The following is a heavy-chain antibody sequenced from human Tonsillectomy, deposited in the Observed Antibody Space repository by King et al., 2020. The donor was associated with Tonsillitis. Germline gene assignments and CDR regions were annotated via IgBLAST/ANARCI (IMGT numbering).Heavy chain of an antibody. J-gene: IGHJ6*02. CDR1: GGSISSYY. CDR3: ARDKVCSGYYCAYGMDV. V-gene: IGHV4-59*01. CDR2: IYYSGST. Sequence: VQLQESGPGLVKPSETLSLTCTVSGGSISSYYWSWIRQPPGKGLEWIEYIYYSGSTNYNPSLKSRVTISVDTSKNQFSLKLSSVTAADTAVYYCARDKVCSGYYCAYGMDVWGQGTTVTVSS. D-gene: IGHD3-22*01.